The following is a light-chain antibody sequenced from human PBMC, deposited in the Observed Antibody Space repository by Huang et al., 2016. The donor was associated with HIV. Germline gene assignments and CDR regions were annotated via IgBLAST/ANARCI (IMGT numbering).Light chain of an antibody. J-gene: IGKJ2*01. Sequence: EMVMTQSPDTLSVSPGESVTLSCRASQGISSNLAWYQQKPGQAPRLLIHGASTRAAGSPARFSGSGSEIAFSLIINSLQSEDSAIYFCLQYNNWPRTFGQGTKLEIK. CDR2: GAS. CDR1: QGISSN. CDR3: LQYNNWPRT. V-gene: IGKV3-15*01.